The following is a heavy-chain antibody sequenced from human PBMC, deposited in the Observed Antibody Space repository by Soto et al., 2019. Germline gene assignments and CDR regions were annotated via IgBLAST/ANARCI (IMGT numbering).Heavy chain of an antibody. Sequence: PSETLSLTCTVSGGSISSYYWSWIRQPPGKGLEWIGYIYYSGSTNYNPSLKSRVTISVDTSKNQFSLKLSSVTAADTAVYYCAREDPIAYYFDYWGQGTLVTVSS. CDR1: GGSISSYY. J-gene: IGHJ4*02. V-gene: IGHV4-59*01. CDR2: IYYSGST. CDR3: AREDPIAYYFDY. D-gene: IGHD6-13*01.